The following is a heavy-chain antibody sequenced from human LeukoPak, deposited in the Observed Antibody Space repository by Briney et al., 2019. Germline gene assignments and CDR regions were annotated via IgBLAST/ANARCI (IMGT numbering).Heavy chain of an antibody. J-gene: IGHJ4*02. Sequence: GGSLRLSCGASGFSFISYGMHWVRQAPGKGLEWVGVISDDGRSKDYADSVKGRFTISRDNSKDTLYLQMNSLRAEDMAVYYCAKRPSDYGDYVSYFDHWGQGTLVTVSS. CDR1: GFSFISYG. V-gene: IGHV3-30*18. D-gene: IGHD4-17*01. CDR3: AKRPSDYGDYVSYFDH. CDR2: ISDDGRSK.